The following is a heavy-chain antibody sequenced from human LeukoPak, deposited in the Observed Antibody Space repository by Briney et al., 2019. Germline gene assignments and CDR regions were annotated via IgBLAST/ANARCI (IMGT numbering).Heavy chain of an antibody. Sequence: ASVKVSCKASGGTFSSYAISWVRQAPGQGLEWMGRIIPILGIANYAQKFQGRVTITADKSTSTAYMELSSLRSEDTAVYYCARDEVLEGSLGPNFDYWGQGTLVTVSS. D-gene: IGHD3-16*01. J-gene: IGHJ4*02. CDR1: GGTFSSYA. CDR3: ARDEVLEGSLGPNFDY. CDR2: IIPILGIA. V-gene: IGHV1-69*04.